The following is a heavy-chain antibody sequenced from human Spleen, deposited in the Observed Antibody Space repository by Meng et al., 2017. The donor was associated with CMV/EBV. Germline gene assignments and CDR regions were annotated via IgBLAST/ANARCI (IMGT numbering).Heavy chain of an antibody. D-gene: IGHD3-10*01. Sequence: GESLKISCAASGFTFSDYYMSWIRQAPGKGLEWVSYISSSGSTIYYADSVKGRFTISRDNAKNSLYLQMNSLKTEDTAVYYCSTYGSGSYFDYWGQGTLVTVSS. J-gene: IGHJ4*02. V-gene: IGHV3-11*01. CDR3: STYGSGSYFDY. CDR2: ISSSGSTI. CDR1: GFTFSDYY.